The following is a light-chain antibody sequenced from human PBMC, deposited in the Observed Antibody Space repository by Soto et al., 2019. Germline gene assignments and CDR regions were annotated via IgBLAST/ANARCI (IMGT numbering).Light chain of an antibody. CDR2: EVS. J-gene: IGLJ1*01. Sequence: QSALTQPASVSGSPGQSITISCTGTSSNVGTYNLVSWYQQHPGEAPKLLIYEVSERPSGVSIRFTASKSGNTASLTISGLQAEDEADYYCCSYADVRSYVFGTGTKVTVL. CDR3: CSYADVRSYV. CDR1: SSNVGTYNL. V-gene: IGLV2-23*02.